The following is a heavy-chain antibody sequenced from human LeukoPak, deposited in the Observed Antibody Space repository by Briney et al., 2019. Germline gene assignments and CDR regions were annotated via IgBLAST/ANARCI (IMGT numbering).Heavy chain of an antibody. CDR3: ARDNSVGDNAWWFDP. V-gene: IGHV1-46*01. CDR2: INPTGGST. CDR1: GYTFTSYY. J-gene: IGHJ5*02. Sequence: ASVKVSCKASGYTFTSYYMHWVRQAPGQGLEWMGLINPTGGSTGYAQKFQGRATMTRDMSTSTDYMELSSQRSEDTAIYYCARDNSVGDNAWWFDPWGQGTLVTVSS. D-gene: IGHD1-26*01.